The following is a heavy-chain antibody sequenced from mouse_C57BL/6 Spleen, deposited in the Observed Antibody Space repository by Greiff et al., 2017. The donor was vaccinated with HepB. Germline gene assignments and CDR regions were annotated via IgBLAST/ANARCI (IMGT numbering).Heavy chain of an antibody. V-gene: IGHV5-6*01. Sequence: EVQLVESGGDLVKPGGSLKLSCAASGFTFSSYGMSWVRQTPDKRLEWVATISSGGSYTYYPDSVKGRFTISRDNAKNTLYLQMSSLKSEDTAMYYCARHGEIYYYGSSPSYWYFDVWGTGTTVTVSS. CDR2: ISSGGSYT. CDR1: GFTFSSYG. J-gene: IGHJ1*03. D-gene: IGHD1-1*01. CDR3: ARHGEIYYYGSSPSYWYFDV.